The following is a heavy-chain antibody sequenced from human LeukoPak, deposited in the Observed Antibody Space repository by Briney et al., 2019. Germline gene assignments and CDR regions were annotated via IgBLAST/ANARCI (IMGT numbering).Heavy chain of an antibody. D-gene: IGHD3-3*01. CDR1: GGSISSSNYY. V-gene: IGHV4-39*07. CDR2: VYYSGST. CDR3: ASTFGVVTYFDY. Sequence: SETLSLTCTVSGGSISSSNYYWDWIRQPPGKGLEWIGSVYYSGSTDYNPSLKSRVTISVDTSKNQFSLKLSSVTAADTAVYYCASTFGVVTYFDYWGQGTLVTVSS. J-gene: IGHJ4*02.